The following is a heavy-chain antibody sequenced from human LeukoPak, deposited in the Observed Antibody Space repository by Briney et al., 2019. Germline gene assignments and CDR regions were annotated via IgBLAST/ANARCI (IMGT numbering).Heavy chain of an antibody. D-gene: IGHD1-1*01. CDR3: AGARTMYYYYMDV. Sequence: GGSLSLSRAPSGFTVSSYAMHWVRQAPGKGLEWVAVMSYDGSNKYYADSLKGRFTISRDNSKNTLYLQMNSLRAEDTAVYYCAGARTMYYYYMDVWGKGTTVTVSS. CDR1: GFTVSSYA. J-gene: IGHJ6*03. V-gene: IGHV3-30-3*01. CDR2: MSYDGSNK.